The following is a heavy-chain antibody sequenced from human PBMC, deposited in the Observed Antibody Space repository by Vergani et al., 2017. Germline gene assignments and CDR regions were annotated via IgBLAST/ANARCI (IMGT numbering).Heavy chain of an antibody. J-gene: IGHJ4*02. CDR2: ISGSSCST. CDR1: GFTFSSYS. V-gene: IGHV3-23*04. CDR3: AKGDRRYCSSTSCEIFDY. Sequence: EVQLVESGGGLVQPGGSLRLSCAASGFTFSSYSMNWVRQAPGKGLEWVSAISGSSCSTYYADSVKGRFTISRDNSKNTLYLQMNSLGAEDTAVYYCAKGDRRYCSSTSCEIFDYWGQGTLVTVSS. D-gene: IGHD2-2*01.